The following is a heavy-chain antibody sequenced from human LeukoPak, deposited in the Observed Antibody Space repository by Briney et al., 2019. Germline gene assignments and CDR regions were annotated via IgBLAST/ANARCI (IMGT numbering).Heavy chain of an antibody. V-gene: IGHV3-21*01. CDR3: ARDLGGDYFDY. CDR1: GFTFSSYS. J-gene: IGHJ4*02. CDR2: ISSSSSYI. D-gene: IGHD1-26*01. Sequence: GGSLRLSCAASGFTFSSYSMNWVRQAPGKGLEWVSSISSSSSYIYYADSVKGRFTISRENAKNSLYLQMNSLRAEDTAVYYCARDLGGDYFDYWGQGTLVTVSS.